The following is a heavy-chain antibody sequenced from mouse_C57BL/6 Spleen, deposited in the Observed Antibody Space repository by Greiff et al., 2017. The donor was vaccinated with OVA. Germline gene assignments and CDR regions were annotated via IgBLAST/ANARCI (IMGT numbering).Heavy chain of an antibody. Sequence: QVQLQQPGAELVRPGSSVKLSCKASGYTFTSYWMHWVKQRPIQGLEWIGNIDPSDSETHYNQKFKDKATLTVDKSSSTAYMQPSSLTSEDSAVYYCARTTTGHFDYWGQGTTLTVSS. V-gene: IGHV1-52*01. CDR1: GYTFTSYW. J-gene: IGHJ2*01. CDR3: ARTTTGHFDY. CDR2: IDPSDSET. D-gene: IGHD4-1*01.